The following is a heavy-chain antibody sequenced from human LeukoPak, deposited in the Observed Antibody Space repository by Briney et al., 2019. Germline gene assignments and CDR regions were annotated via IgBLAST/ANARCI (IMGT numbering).Heavy chain of an antibody. CDR2: INPSGGST. D-gene: IGHD4-23*01. J-gene: IGHJ3*02. Sequence: ASVKVSCKASGYTFTSYYMHWVRQAPGQGLEWMGIINPSGGSTSYAQKFQGRVTMTRDTSTSTVYMELSSLRSEDTAVYYCARCADYGGNPFDAFDIWGQGTMVTVSS. V-gene: IGHV1-46*01. CDR1: GYTFTSYY. CDR3: ARCADYGGNPFDAFDI.